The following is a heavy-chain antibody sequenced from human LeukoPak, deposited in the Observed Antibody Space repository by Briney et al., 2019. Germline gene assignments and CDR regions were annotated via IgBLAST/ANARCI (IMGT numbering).Heavy chain of an antibody. Sequence: ASVKVSCKASGGTFSSYAISWVRQAPGQGLEWMGRIIPILGIANYAQKFQGRVTITADKSTSTAYTELSSLRSEDTAVYYCARDPGDYYYYYGMDVWGQGTTVTVSS. J-gene: IGHJ6*02. CDR1: GGTFSSYA. D-gene: IGHD3-10*01. V-gene: IGHV1-69*04. CDR2: IIPILGIA. CDR3: ARDPGDYYYYYGMDV.